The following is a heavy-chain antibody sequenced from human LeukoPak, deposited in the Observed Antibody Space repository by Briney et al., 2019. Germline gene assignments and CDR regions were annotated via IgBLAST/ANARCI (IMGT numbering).Heavy chain of an antibody. CDR2: INPSGGST. J-gene: IGHJ6*02. Sequence: GASVKVSCKASGYTFTSYYMHWVRQAPGQGLEWMGIINPSGGSTSYAQKFQGRVTMTRDTSTSTVYMELSSLRSEDTAVYYCARGREWLFDLGYYGMDVWGQGTTVTVSS. CDR3: ARGREWLFDLGYYGMDV. D-gene: IGHD5-12*01. V-gene: IGHV1-46*01. CDR1: GYTFTSYY.